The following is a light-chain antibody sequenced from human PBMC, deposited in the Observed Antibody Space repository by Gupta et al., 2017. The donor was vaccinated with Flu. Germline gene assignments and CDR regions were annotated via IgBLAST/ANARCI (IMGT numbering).Light chain of an antibody. CDR2: KAS. CDR1: QSLVYSDGDSY. J-gene: IGKJ1*01. Sequence: DDVMTQSPLSLSVTLGQPASISCRSSQSLVYSDGDSYVSWFHQRPGQSPRRLIYKASNRDSGVPDRISGSGSGTYFTLRISRVEAEDVGVYYCMHSTRWPWTFGQGTKVEIK. CDR3: MHSTRWPWT. V-gene: IGKV2-30*01.